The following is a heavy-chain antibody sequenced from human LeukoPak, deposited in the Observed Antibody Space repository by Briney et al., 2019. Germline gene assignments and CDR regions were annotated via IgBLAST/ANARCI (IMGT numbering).Heavy chain of an antibody. CDR2: INNYNGHT. V-gene: IGHV1-18*01. D-gene: IGHD4-11*01. J-gene: IGHJ4*02. CDR3: VRDYDYTPDY. Sequence: ASVKVSCKASGYTFITYGITWVRQAPGKGLEWMGWINNYNGHTNYAQRLQGRVTVTTDTSTSTAYMELRSLRSDDTAIYYCVRDYDYTPDYWGQGTLVTVSS. CDR1: GYTFITYG.